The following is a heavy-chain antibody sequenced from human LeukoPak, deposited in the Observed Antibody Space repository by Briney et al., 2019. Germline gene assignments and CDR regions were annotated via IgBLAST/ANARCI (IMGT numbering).Heavy chain of an antibody. J-gene: IGHJ4*02. CDR2: TYQRSKWYN. CDR3: ARSPSPYSSGWYFDY. CDR1: GDSVSINSAA. D-gene: IGHD6-19*01. Sequence: SQTLSLTCAITGDSVSINSAAWHWIRQSPSRGLEWLGRTYQRSKWYNDYAVSVKSRITINPDISKNQFSPQLNSVTPEDTAVYYCARSPSPYSSGWYFDYWGQGTLVTVSS. V-gene: IGHV6-1*01.